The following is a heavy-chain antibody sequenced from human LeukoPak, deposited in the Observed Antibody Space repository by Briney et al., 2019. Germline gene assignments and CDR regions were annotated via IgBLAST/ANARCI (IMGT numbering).Heavy chain of an antibody. CDR3: ARDQTYYYGSGSYSGSYYYGMDV. D-gene: IGHD3-10*01. CDR2: INHSGST. V-gene: IGHV4-34*01. Sequence: SETLSLTCAVYGGSFSGYYWSWIRQPPGKGLEWIGEINHSGSTNYNPSLKSRVTISVDTSKNQFSLKLSSVTAADTAVYYCARDQTYYYGSGSYSGSYYYGMDVWGQGTTVTVSS. CDR1: GGSFSGYY. J-gene: IGHJ6*02.